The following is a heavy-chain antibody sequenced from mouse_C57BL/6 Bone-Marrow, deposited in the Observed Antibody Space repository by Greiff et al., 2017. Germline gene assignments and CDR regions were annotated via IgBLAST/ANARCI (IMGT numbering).Heavy chain of an antibody. D-gene: IGHD2-12*01. J-gene: IGHJ2*01. CDR2: IYPGSGST. V-gene: IGHV1-55*01. Sequence: QVQLQQPGAELVKPGASVKMSCKASGYTFTSYWITWVKQRPGQGLEWIGDIYPGSGSTNYSEKFKSKATLTVDTSSSTAYMQLSSLTSEDSAVYYCAREVYDGGYCDYWGQGTTLTVSS. CDR3: AREVYDGGYCDY. CDR1: GYTFTSYW.